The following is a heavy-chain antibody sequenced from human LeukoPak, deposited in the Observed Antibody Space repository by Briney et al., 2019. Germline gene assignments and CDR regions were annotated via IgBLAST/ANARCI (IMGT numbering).Heavy chain of an antibody. CDR3: ARVIYSGWEGELSD. CDR1: GFTFSGYW. Sequence: GGSLRLSCAASGFTFSGYWMHWVRQAPGKGLVWVSRINSDGSTTSYADPVMGRFTISRDNAKNTLYLQMNSLRAEDTAVYYCARVIYSGWEGELSDWGQGTLVTVSS. J-gene: IGHJ4*02. CDR2: INSDGSTT. V-gene: IGHV3-74*01. D-gene: IGHD6-19*01.